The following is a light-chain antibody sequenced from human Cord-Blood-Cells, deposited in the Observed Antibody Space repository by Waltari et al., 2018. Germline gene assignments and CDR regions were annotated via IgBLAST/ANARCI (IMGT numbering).Light chain of an antibody. CDR3: QQRSNWPPYP. J-gene: IGKJ2*01. CDR2: DAS. CDR1: QSVSSS. V-gene: IGKV3-11*01. Sequence: EIVLPQSPPTQSLSPGERATLPCRASQSVSSSLAWYQQKPVQAHRLLIYDASNRATGIPARCSGSGSATDFTLTISSLGPEDFAVYYCQQRSNWPPYPFGQGTKLEIK.